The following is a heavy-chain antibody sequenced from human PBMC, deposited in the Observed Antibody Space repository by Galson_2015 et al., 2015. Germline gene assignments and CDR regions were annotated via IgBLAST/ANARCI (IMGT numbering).Heavy chain of an antibody. CDR2: ISDEGSIK. D-gene: IGHD2-15*01. CDR1: GFTFSSCG. J-gene: IGHJ6*02. Sequence: SLRLSCAARGFTFSSCGMHWVRQAPGKGLEWVALISDEGSIKEYADSVKGRFTISRDNSKNTLSLQMNSLRAEDTAIYYCAKDNEGYCSDGHCYSYYYYGMDVWGQGTTGT. CDR3: AKDNEGYCSDGHCYSYYYYGMDV. V-gene: IGHV3-30*18.